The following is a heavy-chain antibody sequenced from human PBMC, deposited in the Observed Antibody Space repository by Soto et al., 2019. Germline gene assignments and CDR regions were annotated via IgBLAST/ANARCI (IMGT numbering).Heavy chain of an antibody. D-gene: IGHD2-21*01. Sequence: PGGSLRLSCAASGFTFSSYAMSWVRQAPGKGLEWVSAISGSGGSTYYADSVKGRFTISRDNSKNTLYLQMNNLRAEDTAVYYCAKGYSSIAIRLWPFDYWGQGTLVTVSS. CDR1: GFTFSSYA. CDR2: ISGSGGST. V-gene: IGHV3-23*01. CDR3: AKGYSSIAIRLWPFDY. J-gene: IGHJ4*02.